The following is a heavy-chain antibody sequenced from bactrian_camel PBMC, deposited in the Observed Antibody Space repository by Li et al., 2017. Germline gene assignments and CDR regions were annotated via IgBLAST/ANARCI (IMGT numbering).Heavy chain of an antibody. Sequence: QLVESGGGSVQAGGSLRLSCAASGYTYSSYCMGWFRQIPDREREGVAGIESDGSTSYADSVKGRFTISLDSAKNSLYLQMNNLKPEDTAVYYCVRGGLSRGGSWPDWGQGTQVTVS. CDR3: VRGGLSRGGSWPD. D-gene: IGHD6*01. CDR1: GYTYSSYC. CDR2: IESDGST. J-gene: IGHJ4*01. V-gene: IGHV3S9*01.